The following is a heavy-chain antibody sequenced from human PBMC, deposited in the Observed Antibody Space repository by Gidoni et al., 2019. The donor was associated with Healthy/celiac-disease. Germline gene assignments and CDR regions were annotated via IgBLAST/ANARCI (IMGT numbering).Heavy chain of an antibody. V-gene: IGHV1-2*04. CDR2: INPNSGGT. Sequence: QVQLTQSGAEVKKPGASVKVSCKASGYSFTGYYLHWVRKPPGQGLAWMGWINPNSGGTNYAQKFQGWVTMTRDTSISTAYMELSRLRSDDTAVYYCAREGYYYDSSGDYYGMDVWGQGTTVTVSS. CDR3: AREGYYYDSSGDYYGMDV. CDR1: GYSFTGYY. D-gene: IGHD3-22*01. J-gene: IGHJ6*02.